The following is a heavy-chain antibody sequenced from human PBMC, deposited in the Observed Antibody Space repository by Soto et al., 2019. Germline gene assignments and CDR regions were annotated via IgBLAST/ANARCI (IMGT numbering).Heavy chain of an antibody. D-gene: IGHD2-21*02. CDR2: ITITGDTT. CDR1: GFIFTTSD. V-gene: IGHV3-23*04. J-gene: IGHJ4*02. Sequence: EVQLVESEGGLVQPGGSLRLSCEASGFIFTTSDMSWVRQAPGKGLEWISSITITGDTTHYADSVKGRFTISRDNSRNRVYLQMNSRRVDDTAVYYWAKGGGGDHGYWGQGTLVAVSS. CDR3: AKGGGGDHGY.